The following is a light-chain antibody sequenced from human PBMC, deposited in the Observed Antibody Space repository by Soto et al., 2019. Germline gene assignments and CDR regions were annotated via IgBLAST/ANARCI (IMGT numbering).Light chain of an antibody. Sequence: QSVLTKPASVSGSPGQSITISCTATRSDVGGYNQVSWYQQHPGKAPKLMIYDVSNRPSGVSTRFSGSKSGNTASLTISGLQAEDEADYSCSSYTTSRTLLFGGGTKLTVL. CDR3: SSYTTSRTLL. CDR1: RSDVGGYNQ. CDR2: DVS. J-gene: IGLJ2*01. V-gene: IGLV2-14*01.